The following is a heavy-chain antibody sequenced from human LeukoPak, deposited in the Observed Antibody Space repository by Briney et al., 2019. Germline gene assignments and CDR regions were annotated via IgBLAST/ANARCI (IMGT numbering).Heavy chain of an antibody. J-gene: IGHJ6*03. Sequence: SETLSLTCTVSGGSISSYYWSWIRQPPGKGLEWIGYIYYSGSTNYNPSLKSRVTISVDTSKNQFSLKLSSVTAADTAVYYCARLGPLGYYYYYMDVWGKGTTVTISS. CDR3: ARLGPLGYYYYYMDV. V-gene: IGHV4-59*08. D-gene: IGHD3-16*01. CDR2: IYYSGST. CDR1: GGSISSYY.